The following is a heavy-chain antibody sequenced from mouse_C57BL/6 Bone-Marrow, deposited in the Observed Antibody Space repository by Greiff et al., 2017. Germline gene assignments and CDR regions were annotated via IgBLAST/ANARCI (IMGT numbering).Heavy chain of an antibody. D-gene: IGHD1-1*01. CDR2: IYPGNSDT. CDR1: GYTFTSYW. J-gene: IGHJ2*01. CDR3: TAITTVVVFDY. Sequence: EVQLQQSGPVLARPGASVKMSCKTSGYTFTSYWMHWVKQRPGQGLEWIGAIYPGNSDTSYNQKFKGKAKLTAVTSASTAYMELSSLTNEDSAVYYCTAITTVVVFDYWGQGTTLTVSS. V-gene: IGHV1-5*01.